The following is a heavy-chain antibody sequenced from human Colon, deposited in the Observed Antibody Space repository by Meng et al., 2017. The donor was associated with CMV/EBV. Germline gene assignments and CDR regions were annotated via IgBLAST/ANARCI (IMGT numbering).Heavy chain of an antibody. J-gene: IGHJ4*02. V-gene: IGHV1-69*02. CDR2: IVPRLGIT. D-gene: IGHD1-7*01. Sequence: SVKVSCKAYGTSFSSQTITWVRQVPGQGLEWVGRIVPRLGITNYAQKFQGRVTITADKSTNTAYMEMSSLRSGDTAVYYCGTGTTGTTFDGDFWGQGTPVTVSS. CDR3: GTGTTGTTFDGDF. CDR1: GTSFSSQT.